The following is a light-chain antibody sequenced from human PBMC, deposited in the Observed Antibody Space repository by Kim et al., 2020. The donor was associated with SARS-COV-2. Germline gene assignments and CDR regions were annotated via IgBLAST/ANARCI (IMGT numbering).Light chain of an antibody. CDR3: QQYHNRPPT. J-gene: IGKJ4*01. CDR1: QDINNY. Sequence: DIQMTQSPSSLSASVGDRVTITCQASQDINNYLNWYQQKPGKAPKLLIYDASNLETGVPSRFSGSGSGTDFTFTISSLQPEDIATYYCQQYHNRPPTFGGGTKVDIK. V-gene: IGKV1-33*01. CDR2: DAS.